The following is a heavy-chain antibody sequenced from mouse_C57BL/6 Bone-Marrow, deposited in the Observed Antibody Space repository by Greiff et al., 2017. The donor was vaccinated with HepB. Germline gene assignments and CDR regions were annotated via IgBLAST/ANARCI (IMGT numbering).Heavy chain of an antibody. D-gene: IGHD2-1*01. CDR1: GYTFTSYG. Sequence: QVQLQQSGAELARPGASVKLSCKASGYTFTSYGISWVKQRTGQGLEWIGEIYPRSGNTYYNEKFKSKATLAADKSSSTAYMELRSLTSEDSAVYFCAKSLYGNYFYWYFDVWGTGTTVTVSS. CDR2: IYPRSGNT. J-gene: IGHJ1*03. V-gene: IGHV1-81*01. CDR3: AKSLYGNYFYWYFDV.